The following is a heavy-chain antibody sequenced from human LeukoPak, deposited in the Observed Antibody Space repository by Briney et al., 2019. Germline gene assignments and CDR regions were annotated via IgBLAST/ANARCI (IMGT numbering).Heavy chain of an antibody. V-gene: IGHV3-20*04. Sequence: GGSLRLSCAASGFTFDDYGMSWVRQAPGKGLEWVYGINWNGGSTGYADSVKGRFTISRDNAKNSLYLQMNSLRAEDTALYYCAGGQLGYYYYYGMDVWGQGTTVTVSS. CDR3: AGGQLGYYYYYGMDV. D-gene: IGHD6-13*01. J-gene: IGHJ6*02. CDR2: INWNGGST. CDR1: GFTFDDYG.